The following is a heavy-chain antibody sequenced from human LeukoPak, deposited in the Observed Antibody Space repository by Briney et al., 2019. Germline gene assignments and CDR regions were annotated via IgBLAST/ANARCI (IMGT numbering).Heavy chain of an antibody. D-gene: IGHD5-18*01. CDR1: GGSFSGYY. V-gene: IGHV4-34*01. J-gene: IGHJ4*02. Sequence: SETLSLTCAVYGGSFSGYYWSWIRQPPGKGLEWIGEINHSGSTNYNPSLKSRVTISVDTSKNQFSLKLSSVTAADTAVYYCARQSGYSYGYGPIDYWGQGTLVTVSS. CDR3: ARQSGYSYGYGPIDY. CDR2: INHSGST.